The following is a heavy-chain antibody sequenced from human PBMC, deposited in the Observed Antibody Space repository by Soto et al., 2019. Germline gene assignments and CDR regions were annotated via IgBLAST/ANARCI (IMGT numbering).Heavy chain of an antibody. J-gene: IGHJ4*02. D-gene: IGHD5-18*01. V-gene: IGHV1-8*01. CDR3: ARKYTYGNDDFDQ. Sequence: ASVKVSCKASGYTFTSYDINWVRLVTGQGLEWMGWMNPNTGNAGYAQKFQGRVTMTRSTSISTAYMELSSLGSEDTAVYYRARKYTYGNDDFDQWGQGTPVTVSS. CDR1: GYTFTSYD. CDR2: MNPNTGNA.